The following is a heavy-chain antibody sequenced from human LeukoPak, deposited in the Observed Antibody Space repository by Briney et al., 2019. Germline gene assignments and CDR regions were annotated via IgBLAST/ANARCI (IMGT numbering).Heavy chain of an antibody. D-gene: IGHD1-26*01. V-gene: IGHV3-30*18. CDR3: AKDGGGEWEPTYFDY. CDR1: GFTFSSYG. CDR2: ISYDGSNK. J-gene: IGHJ4*02. Sequence: PGGSLRLSCAASGFTFSSYGMHWVRQAPGKGLEWVAVISYDGSNKYYADSVKGRFTISRDNSKSTLYLQMNSLRAEDTAVYYCAKDGGGEWEPTYFDYWGQGTLVTVSS.